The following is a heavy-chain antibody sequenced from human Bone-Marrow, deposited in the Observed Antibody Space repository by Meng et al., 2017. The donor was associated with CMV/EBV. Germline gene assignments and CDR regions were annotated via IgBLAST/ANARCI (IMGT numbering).Heavy chain of an antibody. J-gene: IGHJ6*02. D-gene: IGHD6-6*01. V-gene: IGHV1-8*01. CDR1: GYTFIDYD. CDR3: ARVEYSSSSGRNRNYYYYYGMDV. CDR2: MNPNSGNT. Sequence: ASVKVSCKASGYTFIDYDINWVRQASGQGLEWMGWMNPNSGNTGYAQKFQGRVTMTRNTSISTAYMELSSLRSEDTAVYYCARVEYSSSSGRNRNYYYYYGMDVWGQGTTVTVSS.